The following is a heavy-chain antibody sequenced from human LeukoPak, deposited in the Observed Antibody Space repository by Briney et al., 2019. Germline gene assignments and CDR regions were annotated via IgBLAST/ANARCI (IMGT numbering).Heavy chain of an antibody. Sequence: QSGGSLRLSCAASGFAFSTYAMHWVRPAPGKGPQWMTVISNDGNTKYYADSVKGRFTISRDNSKSTLYLQINSLSAEDTAVYYCARAMVRGIPFDYWGQGTLVTVSS. J-gene: IGHJ4*02. CDR1: GFAFSTYA. CDR2: ISNDGNTK. V-gene: IGHV3-30-3*01. D-gene: IGHD3-10*01. CDR3: ARAMVRGIPFDY.